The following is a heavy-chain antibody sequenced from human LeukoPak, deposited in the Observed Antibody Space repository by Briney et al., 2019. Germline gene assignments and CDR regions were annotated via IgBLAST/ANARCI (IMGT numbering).Heavy chain of an antibody. Sequence: SGGSLRLSCAASGFTFSSYGMHWVRQAPGKGLEWVAFIRYDGSNKYYADSVKGRFTISRDNSKNTLYLQMNSLRTEDTASFYCAKSGLTVSYNYYYYYMDVWGKGTTVTVSS. CDR2: IRYDGSNK. J-gene: IGHJ6*03. D-gene: IGHD3-10*01. CDR3: AKSGLTVSYNYYYYYMDV. V-gene: IGHV3-30*02. CDR1: GFTFSSYG.